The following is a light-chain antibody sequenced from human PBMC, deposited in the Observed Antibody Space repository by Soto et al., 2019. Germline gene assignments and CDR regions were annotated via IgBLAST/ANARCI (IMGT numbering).Light chain of an antibody. CDR1: SSDVGGYNY. J-gene: IGLJ1*01. CDR2: AVS. V-gene: IGLV2-14*01. Sequence: QSVLTQPASVSGSPGQSITISCTGTSSDVGGYNYVSWYQQHPGKAPKLMIYAVSKRPSVVSNRFSGSKSGNTATLTISGLQAEDEADYYCCSYTVSGTYVFGTGTKVTVL. CDR3: CSYTVSGTYV.